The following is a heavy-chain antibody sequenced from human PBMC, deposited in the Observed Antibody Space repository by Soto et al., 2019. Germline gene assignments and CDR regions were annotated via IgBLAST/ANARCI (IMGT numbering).Heavy chain of an antibody. J-gene: IGHJ4*02. CDR3: AEEGTSGLYYIDY. D-gene: IGHD6-19*01. CDR1: GFTFSNYA. CDR2: ISGSGGSP. V-gene: IGHV3-23*01. Sequence: EVQLLESGGGLVQPGGSLRLSCAASGFTFSNYAMNWVRQAPGKGLEWVSTISGSGGSPYYADSVKGRFTISRDNSKNTLYLQMNSLRAGDSAIYDCAEEGTSGLYYIDYWGQGTLVTVSS.